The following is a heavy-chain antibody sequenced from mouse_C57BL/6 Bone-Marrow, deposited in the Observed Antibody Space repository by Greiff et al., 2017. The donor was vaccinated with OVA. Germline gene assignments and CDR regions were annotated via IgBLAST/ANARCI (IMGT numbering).Heavy chain of an antibody. CDR2: ISSGSSTI. Sequence: EVKVVESGGGLVKPGGSLTLSCAASGFTFSDYGMHWVRQAPEKGLEWVAYISSGSSTIYYADTVKGRFTISRDNAKNTLFLQMTSLRSEDTAMYYCASHDGYYGYFDVWGTGTTVTVSS. CDR3: ASHDGYYGYFDV. D-gene: IGHD2-3*01. V-gene: IGHV5-17*01. CDR1: GFTFSDYG. J-gene: IGHJ1*03.